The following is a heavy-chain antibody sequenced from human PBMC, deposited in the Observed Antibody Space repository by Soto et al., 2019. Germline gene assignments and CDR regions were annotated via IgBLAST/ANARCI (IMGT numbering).Heavy chain of an antibody. D-gene: IGHD3-3*01. CDR2: IIPIFGTA. V-gene: IGHV1-69*13. CDR3: ARDYDFWSGYGPNGMDV. CDR1: GGAFSRYA. J-gene: IGHJ6*02. Sequence: SSVKRSRKASGGAFSRYAISWVLQAPGQGLEWMGGIIPIFGTANYAQKFQGRVTITADESTSTAYMELSSLRSEDTAVYYCARDYDFWSGYGPNGMDVWGQGTTVTVSS.